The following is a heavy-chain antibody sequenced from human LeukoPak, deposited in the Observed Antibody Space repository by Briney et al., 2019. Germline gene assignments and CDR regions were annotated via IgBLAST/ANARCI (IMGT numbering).Heavy chain of an antibody. Sequence: SETLSLTCTVSGGSINSYYWSWIRQSPGKGLEWIGYIYYSGSTNCNPSLKSRVTISVDTSKNQFSLKLNSVTAADTAVYYCARGTGYKPFDYWGLGTLVTVSS. CDR3: ARGTGYKPFDY. CDR2: IYYSGST. V-gene: IGHV4-59*01. J-gene: IGHJ4*02. CDR1: GGSINSYY. D-gene: IGHD5-24*01.